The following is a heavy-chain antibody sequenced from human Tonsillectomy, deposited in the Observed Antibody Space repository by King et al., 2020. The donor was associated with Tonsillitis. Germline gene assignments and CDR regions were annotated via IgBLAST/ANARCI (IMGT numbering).Heavy chain of an antibody. J-gene: IGHJ4*02. D-gene: IGHD2-15*01. CDR2: IYTSGST. V-gene: IGHV4-61*02. CDR3: ARAGCSGGSCYPADPKYYFDY. CDR1: GGSISSGSYY. Sequence: QLQESGPGLVKPSQTLSLTCAVSGGSISSGSYYWSWIRQPAGKGLDWIGRIYTSGSTNYNPPLKSRVTISVDTSKNQFSLKVSSVTAADTAVYYCARAGCSGGSCYPADPKYYFDYWGQGTLVTVSS.